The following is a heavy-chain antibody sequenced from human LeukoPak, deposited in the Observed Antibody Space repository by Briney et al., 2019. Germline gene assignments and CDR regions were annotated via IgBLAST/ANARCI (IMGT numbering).Heavy chain of an antibody. V-gene: IGHV1-69*04. CDR2: IIPILGIA. D-gene: IGHD5-24*01. Sequence: SVKVSCRASGGTFSSYTISWVRQAPGQGLEWMGRIIPILGIANYAQKFQGRATITADKSTSTAYMELSSLRSEDTAVYYCARDRRDGYNSLIDYWGQGTLVTVSS. J-gene: IGHJ4*02. CDR1: GGTFSSYT. CDR3: ARDRRDGYNSLIDY.